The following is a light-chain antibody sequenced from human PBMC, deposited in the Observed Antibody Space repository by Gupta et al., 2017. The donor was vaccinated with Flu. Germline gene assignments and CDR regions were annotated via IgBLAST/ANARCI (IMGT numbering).Light chain of an antibody. CDR1: NIGGKA. CDR3: QVWDSSNDHYV. V-gene: IGLV3-21*02. J-gene: IGLJ1*01. Sequence: SYVLTQPPSLSVAPGQTARITCGGNNIGGKAVHWYQQEPGQAPVLVVYDDRGRPSGIPERFAGSNSGNTATLTITGVEAGDDADYYCQVWDSSNDHYVFGGGTKVTVL. CDR2: DDR.